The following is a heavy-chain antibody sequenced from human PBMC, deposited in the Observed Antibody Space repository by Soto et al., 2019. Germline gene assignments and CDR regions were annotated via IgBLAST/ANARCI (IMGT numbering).Heavy chain of an antibody. Sequence: GVSLRRSCISSAFTFRTYTMNWVRQAPGKGLEWVSGIRGFSPYTFYAESVKGRFTISRDNAKNSLDLQMDSLRAEDTAVYYCARDRGYDVHDYYYNDMDVWGQGTTVTACS. CDR3: ARDRGYDVHDYYYNDMDV. D-gene: IGHD3-10*01. V-gene: IGHV3-21*01. CDR1: AFTFRTYT. J-gene: IGHJ6*02. CDR2: IRGFSPYT.